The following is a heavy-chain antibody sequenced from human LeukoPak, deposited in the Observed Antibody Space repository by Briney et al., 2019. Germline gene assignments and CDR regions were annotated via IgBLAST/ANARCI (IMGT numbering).Heavy chain of an antibody. CDR2: IYTSGST. J-gene: IGHJ5*02. CDR1: GGSISSYY. Sequence: SETLSLTCTVSGGSISSYYWSWIRQPAGKGLEWIGRIYTSGSTNYNPSLKSRVTMSVDTSKNQFSLKLSSVTAADTAVYYCARDLTNSWSIHNWFDPRGQGTLVTVSS. D-gene: IGHD6-13*01. V-gene: IGHV4-4*07. CDR3: ARDLTNSWSIHNWFDP.